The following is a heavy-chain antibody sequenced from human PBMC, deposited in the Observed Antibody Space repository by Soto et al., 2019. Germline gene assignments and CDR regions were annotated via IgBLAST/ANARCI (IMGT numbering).Heavy chain of an antibody. Sequence: GASVKVSCKASGYTFTSYGISWVRQAPGQGLEWMGWISAYNGNTNYAQKLQGRVTMTTDTSTSTAYVELRSLRSDDTAVYYCARVVIAARRDYYYGMDVWGQGTTVTVSS. V-gene: IGHV1-18*04. CDR3: ARVVIAARRDYYYGMDV. J-gene: IGHJ6*02. CDR2: ISAYNGNT. CDR1: GYTFTSYG. D-gene: IGHD6-6*01.